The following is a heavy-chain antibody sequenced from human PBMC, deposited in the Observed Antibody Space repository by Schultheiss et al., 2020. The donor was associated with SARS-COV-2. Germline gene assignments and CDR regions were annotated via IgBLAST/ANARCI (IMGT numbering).Heavy chain of an antibody. Sequence: GWIRQPPGKALEWLALIYWNDDKRYSPSLKSRLTISKDTSKSQVVLTMTNMDPVDTATYYCARIAYGDYAYGYWGQGTLVTVSS. CDR2: IYWNDDK. J-gene: IGHJ4*02. V-gene: IGHV2-5*01. CDR3: ARIAYGDYAYGY. D-gene: IGHD4-17*01.